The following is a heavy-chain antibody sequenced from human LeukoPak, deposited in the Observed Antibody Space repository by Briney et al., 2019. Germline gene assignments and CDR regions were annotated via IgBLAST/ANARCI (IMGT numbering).Heavy chain of an antibody. CDR3: ARDLLTTVTPHSVDY. D-gene: IGHD4-17*01. CDR2: ISSSSSYI. V-gene: IGHV3-21*01. Sequence: GGSLRLSCAASGFTFSSYSMNWVRQAPGKGLEWVSSISSSSSYIYYADSVKGRFTISRDNAKNSLYLQMNSLRAEGTAVYYCARDLLTTVTPHSVDYWGQGTLVTVSS. J-gene: IGHJ4*02. CDR1: GFTFSSYS.